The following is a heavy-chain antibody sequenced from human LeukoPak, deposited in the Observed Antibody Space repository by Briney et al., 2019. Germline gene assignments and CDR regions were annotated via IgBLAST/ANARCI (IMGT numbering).Heavy chain of an antibody. J-gene: IGHJ6*03. Sequence: GESLKISCEGSGYSFPTYWIGWVRQMPGRGLEWMGIIYPGDSDTKYSPSFQGQVAISADKSISTAYLQWSSLKASDTAIYYCARQASYYDVLTGNRHYYYMDVWGKGTTVTVSS. CDR3: ARQASYYDVLTGNRHYYYMDV. V-gene: IGHV5-51*01. CDR2: IYPGDSDT. D-gene: IGHD3-9*01. CDR1: GYSFPTYW.